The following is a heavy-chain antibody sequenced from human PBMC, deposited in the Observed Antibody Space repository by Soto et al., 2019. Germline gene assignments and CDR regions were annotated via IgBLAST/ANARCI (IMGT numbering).Heavy chain of an antibody. CDR2: ISGSGGST. Sequence: WGSLRLSCAASGFTFSSYAMSWVRQAPGKGLEWVSAISGSGGSTYYADSVKGRFTISRDNSKNTLYLQMNSLRAEDTAVYYCAKHPGYATMVRGVNRNWFDPWGQGTLVTVSS. D-gene: IGHD3-10*01. V-gene: IGHV3-23*01. CDR3: AKHPGYATMVRGVNRNWFDP. J-gene: IGHJ5*02. CDR1: GFTFSSYA.